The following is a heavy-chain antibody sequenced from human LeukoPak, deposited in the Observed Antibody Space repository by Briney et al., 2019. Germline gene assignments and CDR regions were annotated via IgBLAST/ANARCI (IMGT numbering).Heavy chain of an antibody. CDR1: GGTFSSYA. Sequence: SVKVSCKASGGTFSSYAISWVRQAPGQGLEWMGGIIPIFGTANYAQKFQGRVTITTDESTSTAYMELSSLRSEDTVVYYCARALVGYYYGSAGYYFDYWGQGTLVTVSS. CDR2: IIPIFGTA. CDR3: ARALVGYYYGSAGYYFDY. V-gene: IGHV1-69*05. D-gene: IGHD3-10*01. J-gene: IGHJ4*02.